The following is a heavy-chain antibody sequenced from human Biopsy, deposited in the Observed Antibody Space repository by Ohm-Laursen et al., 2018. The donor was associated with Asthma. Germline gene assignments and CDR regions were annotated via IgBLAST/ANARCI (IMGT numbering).Heavy chain of an antibody. CDR2: ILTKFDIT. Sequence: SSVKVSCNASGGSFSNFAFSWVRQAPGHGLEWMGTILTKFDITSYAEKFQGRVTITADKSTSTTYMELSRLRSEDMAVYYCARSYDTDSYPVLVLDYWGQGTLVTVSS. D-gene: IGHD3-22*01. CDR1: GGSFSNFA. J-gene: IGHJ4*02. V-gene: IGHV1-69*04. CDR3: ARSYDTDSYPVLVLDY.